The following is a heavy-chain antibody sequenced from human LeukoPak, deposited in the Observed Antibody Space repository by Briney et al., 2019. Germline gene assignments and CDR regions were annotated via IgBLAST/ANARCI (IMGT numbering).Heavy chain of an antibody. CDR1: GFTFSSYG. CDR2: IGYDGSNK. Sequence: PGGSLRLSCAASGFTFSSYGMHWVRQAPGKGLEWVAFIGYDGSNKYYADSVKGRFTISRDNSKNTLYLQMNSLRAEDTAVYYCARNEDGQQFDYWGQGTLVTVSS. V-gene: IGHV3-30*02. D-gene: IGHD5-24*01. J-gene: IGHJ4*02. CDR3: ARNEDGQQFDY.